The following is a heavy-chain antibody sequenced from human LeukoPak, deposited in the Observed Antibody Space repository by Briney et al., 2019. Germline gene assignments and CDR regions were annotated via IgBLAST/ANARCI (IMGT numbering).Heavy chain of an antibody. Sequence: GGSLRLSCAASGFTFSSYGMHWVRQAPGKGLEWVAFIRYDGSNKYYADSVKGRFTISRDNSKNTLYLQMNSLRAEDTAVYYCAKDVSSGPDYYFDYWGQGTLVTVSS. CDR2: IRYDGSNK. CDR3: AKDVSSGPDYYFDY. D-gene: IGHD3-22*01. J-gene: IGHJ4*02. V-gene: IGHV3-30*02. CDR1: GFTFSSYG.